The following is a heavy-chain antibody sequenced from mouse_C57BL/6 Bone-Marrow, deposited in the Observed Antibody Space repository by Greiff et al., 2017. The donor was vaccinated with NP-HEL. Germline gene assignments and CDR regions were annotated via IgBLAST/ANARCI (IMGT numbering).Heavy chain of an antibody. CDR2: IFPGSGST. Sequence: QVQLQQSGPELVKPGASVKISCKASGYTFTDYYINWVKQRPGQGLEWIGWIFPGSGSTYYNEKFKGKATLTVDKSSSTAYMLLSSLTSEDSAVYFCARYGTTVVARGAWFAYWGQGTLVTVSA. CDR1: GYTFTDYY. CDR3: ARYGTTVVARGAWFAY. J-gene: IGHJ3*01. D-gene: IGHD1-1*01. V-gene: IGHV1-75*01.